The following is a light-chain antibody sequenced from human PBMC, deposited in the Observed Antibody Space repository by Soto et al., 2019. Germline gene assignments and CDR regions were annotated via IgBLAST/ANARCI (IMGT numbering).Light chain of an antibody. CDR3: QQYNNWPRT. CDR1: QTVSSNY. CDR2: GAS. V-gene: IGKV3-20*01. J-gene: IGKJ1*01. Sequence: EIILTQSPDTLSLCPGERATLSCRASQTVSSNYLAWCQQRPGQAPRLLIYGASTRAAGIPDRFSGSGSGTDFTLTITRLEPEDFAVYYCQQYNNWPRTFGQGTKVDIK.